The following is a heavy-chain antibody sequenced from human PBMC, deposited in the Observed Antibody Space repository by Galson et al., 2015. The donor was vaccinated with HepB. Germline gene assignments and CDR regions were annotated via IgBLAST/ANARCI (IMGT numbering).Heavy chain of an antibody. CDR2: INQDGSEK. Sequence: SLRLSCAGSEFTFGNFWMSWVRQGPGKGLEWVAKINQDGSEKYCVDSVKGRFTISRDNVKKSLYLQMSSLRVADTAVYYCVRYASGSYHYDYWGQGILVTVSA. V-gene: IGHV3-7*03. D-gene: IGHD3-10*01. J-gene: IGHJ4*02. CDR1: EFTFGNFW. CDR3: VRYASGSYHYDY.